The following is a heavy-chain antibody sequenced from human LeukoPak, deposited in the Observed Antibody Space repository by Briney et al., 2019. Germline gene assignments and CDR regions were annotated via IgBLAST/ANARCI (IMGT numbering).Heavy chain of an antibody. Sequence: SETLSPTCTVSGGSISSSSNYWGWVRQPPGKGLEWIGTVYSTGSTTYSNPSLKSRVTISVDTSKNQFSLKLSSVTAADTAVYYCARHEEEDGYNAKTIDYWGQGTLVTVSS. CDR3: ARHEEEDGYNAKTIDY. J-gene: IGHJ4*02. V-gene: IGHV4-39*01. CDR1: GGSISSSSNY. CDR2: VYSTGSTT. D-gene: IGHD5-24*01.